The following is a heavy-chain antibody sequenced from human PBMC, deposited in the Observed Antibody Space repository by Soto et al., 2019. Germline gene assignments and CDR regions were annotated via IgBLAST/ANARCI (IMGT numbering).Heavy chain of an antibody. J-gene: IGHJ6*02. CDR3: AGNRGRRVYYYYYGMDV. CDR2: INPSGDSR. V-gene: IGHV1-46*01. Sequence: ASVKVSCKASGFSFSDYFMHWVRQAPGQGLEWMGIINPSGDSRNYAQKFQGRVTITRDTSTSTVYMDLSSLRYEDTAVYYCAGNRGRRVYYYYYGMDVWGQGTTVTVSS. CDR1: GFSFSDYF.